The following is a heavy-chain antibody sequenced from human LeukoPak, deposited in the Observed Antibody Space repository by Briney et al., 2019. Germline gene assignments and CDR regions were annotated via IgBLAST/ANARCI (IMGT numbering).Heavy chain of an antibody. Sequence: GGSLRLSCAASGFTFTSYAMSWVRQAPGKGLEWVSAITNSGDSTYYTDSVKGRFTISRDNSKNTLYLQMNSLRAEDTAVYYFAIGGRAYFFDSWGQGTLVTVSS. V-gene: IGHV3-23*01. CDR3: AIGGRAYFFDS. D-gene: IGHD3-16*01. CDR1: GFTFTSYA. J-gene: IGHJ4*02. CDR2: ITNSGDST.